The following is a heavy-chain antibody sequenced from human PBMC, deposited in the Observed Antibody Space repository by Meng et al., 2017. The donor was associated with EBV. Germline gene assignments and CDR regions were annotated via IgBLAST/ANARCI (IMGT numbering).Heavy chain of an antibody. CDR1: GGSISRSSYY. CDR2: IYYSGST. V-gene: IGHV4-39*07. J-gene: IGHJ4*02. Sequence: LDVQGSGPGLVKPSATLSLTCTVSGGSISRSSYYWGWIRQPPGKGLEWIGSIYYSGSTYYNPSLKSRVTISVDTSKNQFSLKLSSVTAADTAVYYCARAYGDDILTGYYHIDYWGQGTLVTVSS. D-gene: IGHD3-9*01. CDR3: ARAYGDDILTGYYHIDY.